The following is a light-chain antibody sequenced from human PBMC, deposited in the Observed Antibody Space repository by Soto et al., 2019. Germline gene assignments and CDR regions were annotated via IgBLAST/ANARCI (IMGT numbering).Light chain of an antibody. CDR2: EVR. J-gene: IGLJ2*01. CDR3: SSYTTSTTQV. Sequence: QSVLTQPASVSGSPGQSITISCTGTSSDVGSYNYVSWYQQHPGKAPKLMIYEVRNRPSGVSDRFSGSKSGKTASLTICELQAEDEADYYCSSYTTSTTQVFGGGTKLTVL. CDR1: SSDVGSYNY. V-gene: IGLV2-14*01.